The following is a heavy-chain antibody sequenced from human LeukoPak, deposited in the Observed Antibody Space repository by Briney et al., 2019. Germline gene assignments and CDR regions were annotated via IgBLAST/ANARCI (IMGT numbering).Heavy chain of an antibody. Sequence: PSETLSLTCAVSGYSISSGYYWGWIRQPPGKGLEWIGSIYHSGSTYYNPSLKSRVTISVDTSKNQFSLKLSPVTAADAAVYYCARHITGAQWLVHWLDPWGQGTLVTVSS. CDR2: IYHSGST. CDR1: GYSISSGYY. V-gene: IGHV4-38-2*01. J-gene: IGHJ5*02. CDR3: ARHITGAQWLVHWLDP. D-gene: IGHD6-19*01.